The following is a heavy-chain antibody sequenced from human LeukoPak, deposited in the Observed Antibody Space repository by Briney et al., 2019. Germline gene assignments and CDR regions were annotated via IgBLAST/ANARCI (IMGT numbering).Heavy chain of an antibody. CDR1: GGTFSSYA. J-gene: IGHJ4*02. Sequence: ASVKVSCKASGGTFSSYAISWVRQAPGQGLEWMGGIIPILGTANYAQKFQGRVTITADESTSTAYMELSSLRSEDTAVYYCALNYDSSGYYSDYWGQGTLVTVSS. D-gene: IGHD3-22*01. CDR2: IIPILGTA. V-gene: IGHV1-69*13. CDR3: ALNYDSSGYYSDY.